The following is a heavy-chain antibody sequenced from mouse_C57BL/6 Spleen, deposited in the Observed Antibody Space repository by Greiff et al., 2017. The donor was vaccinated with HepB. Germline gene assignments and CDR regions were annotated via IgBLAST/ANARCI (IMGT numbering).Heavy chain of an antibody. CDR1: GYAFSSSW. V-gene: IGHV1-82*01. CDR2: IYPGDGDT. D-gene: IGHD2-3*01. Sequence: LQESGPELVKPGASVKISCKASGYAFSSSWMNWVKQRPGKGLEWIGRIYPGDGDTNYNGKFKGKATLTADKSSSTAYMQLSSLTSEDSAVYFCARYPDARLAYWGQGTLVTVSA. CDR3: ARYPDARLAY. J-gene: IGHJ3*01.